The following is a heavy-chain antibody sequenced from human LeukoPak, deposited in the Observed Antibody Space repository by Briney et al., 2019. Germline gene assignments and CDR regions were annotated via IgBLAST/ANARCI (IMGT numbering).Heavy chain of an antibody. J-gene: IGHJ4*02. V-gene: IGHV3-30*02. D-gene: IGHD3/OR15-3a*01. Sequence: GGSLRLSCAASGFTFDDYGMSWVRQAPGKGLEWVAFIRYDTYNKDYADSVKGRFTISRDNSLNTLYLQLNSLRGEDTALYYCAKTRGTWTHFDYWGQGTLVTVSS. CDR2: IRYDTYNK. CDR3: AKTRGTWTHFDY. CDR1: GFTFDDYG.